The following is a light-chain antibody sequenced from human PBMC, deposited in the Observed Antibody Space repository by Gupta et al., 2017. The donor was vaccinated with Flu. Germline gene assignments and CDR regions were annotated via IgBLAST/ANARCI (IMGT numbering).Light chain of an antibody. Sequence: VLTLSPATLSLSPGERDTLSYRASQSDSNLVALYRQRPGQAPRLLIYDTANRATGIGARFTGSGSGTDFTLTISSLEPEDFAFYYCQYHIGWTPAYTFGQGTKLE. CDR3: QYHIGWTPAYT. CDR1: QSDSNL. CDR2: DTA. J-gene: IGKJ2*01. V-gene: IGKV3-11*01.